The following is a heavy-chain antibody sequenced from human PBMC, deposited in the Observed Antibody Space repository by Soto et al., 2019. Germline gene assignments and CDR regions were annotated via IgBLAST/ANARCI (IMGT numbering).Heavy chain of an antibody. V-gene: IGHV3-9*01. CDR3: AKVGEAVAGTYYFDY. CDR1: GFTFDDYA. D-gene: IGHD6-19*01. CDR2: ISWNSGSI. Sequence: GGSLRLSCAASGFTFDDYAMHWVRQAPGKGLEWVSGISWNSGSIGYADSVKGRFTISRDNAKNSLYLQMNSLRAEDTALYYCAKVGEAVAGTYYFDYWGQGTLVTVSS. J-gene: IGHJ4*02.